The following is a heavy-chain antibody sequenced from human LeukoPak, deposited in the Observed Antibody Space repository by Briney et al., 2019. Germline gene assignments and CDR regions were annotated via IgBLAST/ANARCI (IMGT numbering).Heavy chain of an antibody. CDR2: IRYDENDK. CDR3: AKGYSSGYYNSFDY. CDR1: GFSFSSYG. D-gene: IGHD6-19*01. J-gene: IGHJ4*02. V-gene: IGHV3-30*02. Sequence: GGSLRLSCAASGFSFSSYGMHWVRQAPGKGLEWVAFIRYDENDKYYADSVKGRFTISRDNSKNTLYLQMNTLRPEDTAVYYCAKGYSSGYYNSFDYWGQGTLVTVSS.